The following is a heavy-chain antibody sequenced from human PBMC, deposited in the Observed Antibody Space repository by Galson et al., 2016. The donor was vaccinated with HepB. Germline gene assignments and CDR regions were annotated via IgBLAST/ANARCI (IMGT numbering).Heavy chain of an antibody. CDR3: VKVGTTGDFFYYMDV. Sequence: SLRLSCAASGFIFRTYAMHWVRQAPGKGLESVSGISSKGSSTYYADSVKGRFSISRDNSKNTLYLQMSSLRAEDTAVYYCVKVGTTGDFFYYMDVWGKGTTVTVSS. V-gene: IGHV3-64D*06. J-gene: IGHJ6*03. CDR1: GFIFRTYA. CDR2: ISSKGSST. D-gene: IGHD1-7*01.